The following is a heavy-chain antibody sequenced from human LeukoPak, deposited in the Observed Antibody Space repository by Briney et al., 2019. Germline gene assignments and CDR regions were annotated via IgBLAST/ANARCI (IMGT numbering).Heavy chain of an antibody. J-gene: IGHJ4*02. Sequence: GGSLRLSCAASGFTFSSYSMKWVRQAPGKGLEWVSSISTSSSYIYYADSVKGRFTIFRDNAKNSLYLQMNSLRAEDTAVYYCARDHGSGVRGYWGQGTLVTVSS. CDR2: ISTSSSYI. CDR1: GFTFSSYS. V-gene: IGHV3-21*01. CDR3: ARDHGSGVRGY. D-gene: IGHD3-10*01.